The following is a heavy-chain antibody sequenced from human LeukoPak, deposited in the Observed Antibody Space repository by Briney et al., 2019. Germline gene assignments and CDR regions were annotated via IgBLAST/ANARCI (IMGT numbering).Heavy chain of an antibody. D-gene: IGHD2-8*01. Sequence: PSETLSLTCAVSGGSISSTNWWSWVRQPPGKGLEWIGEIFHSGGTNCNPSLKSRISLSVDKSQNQFSLKLNSLTAADTAVYYCAANGYYSIDVWGKGTTVTVSS. J-gene: IGHJ6*03. CDR2: IFHSGGT. CDR1: GGSISSTNW. V-gene: IGHV4-4*02. CDR3: AANGYYSIDV.